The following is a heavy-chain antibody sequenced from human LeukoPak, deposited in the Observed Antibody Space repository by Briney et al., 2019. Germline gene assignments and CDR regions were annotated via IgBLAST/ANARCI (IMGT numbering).Heavy chain of an antibody. V-gene: IGHV3-7*04. D-gene: IGHD5-24*01. CDR1: GFPFSSYW. J-gene: IGHJ4*02. CDR3: TRVGYIDEGIDY. Sequence: GGSLRLSCVASGFPFSSYWMTWVRQAPGKGLEWVANIKQDGSKKSYVDSVKGRFTISRDNAKNSLYLQMNSLRAEDTAKYYCTRVGYIDEGIDYWGQGTLVTVSS. CDR2: IKQDGSKK.